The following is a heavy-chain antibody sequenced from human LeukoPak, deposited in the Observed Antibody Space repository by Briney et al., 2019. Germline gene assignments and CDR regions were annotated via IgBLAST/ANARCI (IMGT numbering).Heavy chain of an antibody. Sequence: PGRSLRLSCAASGFTFDDYAMLWVRQAPGKGLEWVSGISWSSGSIGYADSVKGRFTISRDNAKNSLYLQMNSLRAEDTALYYCAKARFVDTAPFDYWGQGTLVTVSS. J-gene: IGHJ4*02. CDR3: AKARFVDTAPFDY. CDR1: GFTFDDYA. V-gene: IGHV3-9*01. D-gene: IGHD5-18*01. CDR2: ISWSSGSI.